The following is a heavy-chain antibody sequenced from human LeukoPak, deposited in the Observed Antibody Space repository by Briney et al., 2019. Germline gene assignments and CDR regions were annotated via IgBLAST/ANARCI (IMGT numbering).Heavy chain of an antibody. CDR3: AYMVRGNWFDP. CDR2: IKQDGSDK. V-gene: IGHV3-7*01. J-gene: IGHJ5*02. D-gene: IGHD3-10*01. Sequence: GGSLRLSCATSGFTFSSYWRSWVRQAPGKGLEWVANIKQDGSDKYYVDSVKGRFTISRDNAKNSLYLQMNSLRAEDTAVYYCAYMVRGNWFDPWGQGTLVTVSS. CDR1: GFTFSSYW.